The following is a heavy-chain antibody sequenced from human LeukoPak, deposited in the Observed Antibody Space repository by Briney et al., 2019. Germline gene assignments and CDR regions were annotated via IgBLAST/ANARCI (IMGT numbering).Heavy chain of an antibody. V-gene: IGHV3-7*03. CDR1: GFTFSSYW. CDR3: ARDSPAGYNPFDY. CDR2: INHNGNVN. Sequence: GGSLRLSCAASGFTFSSYWMNWARQAPGKGLEWVASINHNGNVNYYVDSVKGRFTISRDNAKNSLYLQMNSLRAEDTAVYYCARDSPAGYNPFDYWGQGTLVTVSS. J-gene: IGHJ4*02. D-gene: IGHD5-24*01.